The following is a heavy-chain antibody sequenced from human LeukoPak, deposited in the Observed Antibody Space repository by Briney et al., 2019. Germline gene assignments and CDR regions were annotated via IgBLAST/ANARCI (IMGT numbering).Heavy chain of an antibody. D-gene: IGHD3-22*01. CDR3: ASGGFDSSVDY. Sequence: SVKVSCKASGGTFSSYAISWVRQAPGQGLEWMGRIIPIFGTANYAQKFQGRVTITTDESTSTAYMELSSLRSEDTAVHYCASGGFDSSVDYWGQGTLVTVSS. V-gene: IGHV1-69*05. CDR2: IIPIFGTA. CDR1: GGTFSSYA. J-gene: IGHJ4*02.